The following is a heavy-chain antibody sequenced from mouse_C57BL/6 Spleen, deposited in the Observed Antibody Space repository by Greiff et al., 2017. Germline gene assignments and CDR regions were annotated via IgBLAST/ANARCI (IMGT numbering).Heavy chain of an antibody. V-gene: IGHV5-4*01. D-gene: IGHD3-3*01. CDR3: ARDKGQGGFAY. CDR1: GFTFSSYA. Sequence: EVMLVESGGGLVKPGGSLKLSCAASGFTFSSYAMSWVRQTPEKRLEWVATISDGGSYTYYPDNVKGRFTIARDNAKNNLYLQMRHLKSEDTAMYYCARDKGQGGFAYWGQGTLVTVSA. CDR2: ISDGGSYT. J-gene: IGHJ3*01.